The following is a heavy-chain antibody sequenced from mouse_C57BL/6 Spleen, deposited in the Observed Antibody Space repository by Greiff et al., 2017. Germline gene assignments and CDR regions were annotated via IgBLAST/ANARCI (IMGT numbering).Heavy chain of an antibody. Sequence: EVKLMESGGGLVQSGRSLRLSCATSGFTFSDFYMEWVRQAPGKGLEWIAASRNKANDYTTEYSASVKGRFIVSRDTSQSILYLQMNALRAEDTAIYYCARDAAYYYGSSGSFDVWGTGTTVTVSS. V-gene: IGHV7-1*01. CDR3: ARDAAYYYGSSGSFDV. J-gene: IGHJ1*03. D-gene: IGHD1-1*01. CDR2: SRNKANDYTT. CDR1: GFTFSDFY.